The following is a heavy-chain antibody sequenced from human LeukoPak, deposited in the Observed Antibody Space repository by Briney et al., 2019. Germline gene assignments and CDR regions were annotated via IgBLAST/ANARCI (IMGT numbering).Heavy chain of an antibody. J-gene: IGHJ4*02. Sequence: PGRSLRLSCAASGFTFRSYGMHWVRQAPGKGLEWVAVISDDGRNKYYADSVKGRFTISRDDSKNTLYLQMNSLRAGDTAMYFCAKDRSRTWSFDYWGQGTLVTVSS. CDR2: ISDDGRNK. D-gene: IGHD6-13*01. V-gene: IGHV3-30*18. CDR1: GFTFRSYG. CDR3: AKDRSRTWSFDY.